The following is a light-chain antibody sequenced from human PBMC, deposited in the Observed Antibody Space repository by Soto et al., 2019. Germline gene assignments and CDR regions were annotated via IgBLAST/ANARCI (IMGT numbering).Light chain of an antibody. J-gene: IGKJ4*01. V-gene: IGKV1-9*01. Sequence: DIQLSQSPSFLPSSVGDRVTITCRASQGISNYLAWYQQKPGKAPGLLMYAASTVQRGVSSRFSGSGSGTEVTLTISNLQPEDFATYYCQQLNSYPLTFGGGNKVEIK. CDR2: AAS. CDR1: QGISNY. CDR3: QQLNSYPLT.